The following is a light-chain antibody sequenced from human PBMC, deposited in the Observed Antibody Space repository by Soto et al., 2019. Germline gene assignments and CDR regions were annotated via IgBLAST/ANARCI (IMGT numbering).Light chain of an antibody. Sequence: EIVMTQSPATLSVSPGERATLSCRASQSVSSNLDWYQQKPGQTPQLLIYVASTRATGIPARFSGSGSETEFTLTITSLQSEDFAVYYCQQYNVWPLTFGGGTKVEFK. V-gene: IGKV3-15*01. CDR2: VAS. CDR3: QQYNVWPLT. J-gene: IGKJ4*01. CDR1: QSVSSN.